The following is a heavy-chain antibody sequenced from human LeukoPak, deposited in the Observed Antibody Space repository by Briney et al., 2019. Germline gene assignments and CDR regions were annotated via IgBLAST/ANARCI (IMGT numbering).Heavy chain of an antibody. V-gene: IGHV3-48*04. J-gene: IGHJ3*02. D-gene: IGHD5-18*01. CDR2: ISSSSSTI. CDR3: ASPGLQLWGPNDAFDI. CDR1: GFTFSSYS. Sequence: GGSLRLSCAASGFTFSSYSMNWVRQAPGKGLEWVSYISSSSSTIYYADSVKGRFTISRDNAKNSLYLQMNSLRAEDTAVYYCASPGLQLWGPNDAFDIWGQGTMVTVSS.